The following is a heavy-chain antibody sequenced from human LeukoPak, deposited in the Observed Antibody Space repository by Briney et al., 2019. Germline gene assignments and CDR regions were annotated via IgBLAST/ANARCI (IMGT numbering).Heavy chain of an antibody. J-gene: IGHJ4*02. D-gene: IGHD6-13*01. CDR1: GFTFSSYE. CDR3: ARLAAAGPLDY. CDR2: ISSSGSTI. V-gene: IGHV3-48*03. Sequence: GGSLRLSCAASGFTFSSYEMNWVRQAPGKGLEWVSYISSSGSTIYYADSVRGRFTISRDNAKNSLYLQMNSLRAEATAVYYCARLAAAGPLDYWGQGTLVTVSS.